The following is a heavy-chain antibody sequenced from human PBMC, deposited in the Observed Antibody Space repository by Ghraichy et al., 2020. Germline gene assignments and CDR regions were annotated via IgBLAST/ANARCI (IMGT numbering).Heavy chain of an antibody. V-gene: IGHV4-59*01. J-gene: IGHJ4*02. CDR3: ARRGNYYDSSGPYFDS. Sequence: SETLSLTCAVSGGSISSYYWSWIRQPPGKGLEWIGYINYSGSTNYNPSLKSRVTISVDTSKNQFSLKLSSVPAADTAVYYCARRGNYYDSSGPYFDSWGQGTLVTVSS. D-gene: IGHD3-22*01. CDR1: GGSISSYY. CDR2: INYSGST.